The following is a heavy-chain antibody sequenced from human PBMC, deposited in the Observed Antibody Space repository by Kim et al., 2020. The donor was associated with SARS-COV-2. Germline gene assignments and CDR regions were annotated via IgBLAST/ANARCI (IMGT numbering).Heavy chain of an antibody. V-gene: IGHV3-30*04. J-gene: IGHJ4*02. CDR1: GFTFSSYA. CDR2: ISHDGSNK. D-gene: IGHD2-2*03. Sequence: GGSLILSCAASGFTFSSYAMHWVRQAPGKGLEWVAVISHDGSNKYYADSVKGRFTISRDNSKNTLYLQMNSLRAEDTAVYYCARDSGYCSSTSCYAGYYFDYWGQGTLVTVSS. CDR3: ARDSGYCSSTSCYAGYYFDY.